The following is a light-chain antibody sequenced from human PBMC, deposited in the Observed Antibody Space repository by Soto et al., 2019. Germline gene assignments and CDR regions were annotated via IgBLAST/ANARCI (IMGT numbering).Light chain of an antibody. V-gene: IGLV2-14*01. CDR1: SSDVGGYNY. Sequence: QSVLTQPASVSGSPGQSITISCTGTSSDVGGYNYVSWYQQNPGKAPKLMIYDVNNPPSGVSYRFSGSKSGNTASLTISGLQAEDEADYYCRSYTSSSPRVFGTGTKVTVL. J-gene: IGLJ1*01. CDR3: RSYTSSSPRV. CDR2: DVN.